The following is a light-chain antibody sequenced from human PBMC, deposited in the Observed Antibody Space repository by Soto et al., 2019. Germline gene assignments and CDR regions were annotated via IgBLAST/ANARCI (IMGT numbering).Light chain of an antibody. Sequence: QSAPTQPASVSGSPGQSITISCTGTSSDVGDYNYVSWYQQHPGKAPKLMIYEVSNRPSGVSDRFSGSKSGNTASLAISGLQAEDEADYYCSSYTTSSTPLFGGGTKLTVL. V-gene: IGLV2-14*01. CDR1: SSDVGDYNY. CDR2: EVS. J-gene: IGLJ2*01. CDR3: SSYTTSSTPL.